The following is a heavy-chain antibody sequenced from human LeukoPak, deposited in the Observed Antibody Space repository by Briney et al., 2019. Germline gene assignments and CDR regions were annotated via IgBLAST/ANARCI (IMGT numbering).Heavy chain of an antibody. D-gene: IGHD2-15*01. J-gene: IGHJ4*02. CDR2: IRYDGSNK. CDR1: GFTFSSYG. V-gene: IGHV3-30*02. Sequence: GGSLRLSCAASGFTFSSYGMHWVRQAPGKGLEWVAFIRYDGSNKYYADSVKGRFTISRDNSKNTLYLQMNSLRAGDTAVYYCARGYCSGGSCYRGGGFDYWGQGTLVTVSS. CDR3: ARGYCSGGSCYRGGGFDY.